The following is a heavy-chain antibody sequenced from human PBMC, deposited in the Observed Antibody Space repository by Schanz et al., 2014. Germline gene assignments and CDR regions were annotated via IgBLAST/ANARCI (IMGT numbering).Heavy chain of an antibody. Sequence: VQLVESGGGLVQPGGSLRLSCVVSGFTVSNNYMSWVRQAPGKGLEWVSLIYSSGTTKYADSVKGRFTISRDNSKNTLYLQMNSLRTEDTAVYYCARGYSSSMAVWGQGTTVTVSS. CDR2: IYSSGTT. D-gene: IGHD6-6*01. CDR3: ARGYSSSMAV. V-gene: IGHV3-66*01. CDR1: GFTVSNNY. J-gene: IGHJ6*02.